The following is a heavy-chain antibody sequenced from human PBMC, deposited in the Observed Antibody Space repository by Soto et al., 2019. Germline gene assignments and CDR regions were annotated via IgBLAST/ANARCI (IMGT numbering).Heavy chain of an antibody. CDR2: IKSEGIST. J-gene: IGHJ4*02. CDR3: VRTSLVVAAATREDY. V-gene: IGHV3-74*01. D-gene: IGHD2-15*01. CDR1: GFTFVTTW. Sequence: EVQLVESGGGLVQPGGSRRPPWAAPGFTFVTTWIDWVGQPPGKGRGWVSRIKSEGISTSYAASVKGRFTISRDNAKNTLYLQMNSLRAEDTAVYYCVRTSLVVAAATREDYWGQGTLVTVSS.